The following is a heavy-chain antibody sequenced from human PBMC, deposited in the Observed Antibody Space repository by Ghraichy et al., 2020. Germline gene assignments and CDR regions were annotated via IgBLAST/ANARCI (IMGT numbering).Heavy chain of an antibody. Sequence: SETLSLTCAVYGGSFSGYYWSWIRQSPGKGLEWIGEINHSGSTNYNPSLKSRVTISVDTSKNQFSLKLSSVTAADTAVYYCARHDLLRVGATPGPDYYYGMDVWGQGTTVTVSS. D-gene: IGHD1-26*01. V-gene: IGHV4-34*01. CDR1: GGSFSGYY. CDR3: ARHDLLRVGATPGPDYYYGMDV. CDR2: INHSGST. J-gene: IGHJ6*02.